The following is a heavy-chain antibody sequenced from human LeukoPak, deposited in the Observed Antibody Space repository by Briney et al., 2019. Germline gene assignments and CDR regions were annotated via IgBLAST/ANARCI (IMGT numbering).Heavy chain of an antibody. D-gene: IGHD3-10*01. V-gene: IGHV5-51*01. CDR1: GYSFTSYW. CDR2: IFPGDSDT. J-gene: IGHJ4*02. Sequence: GESLKISCKGSGYSFTSYWIGWVLQMPGKGLEWMGIIFPGDSDTRYSPYFQGQVTILADKSISTAYLQSSSLKASDTAMYYCARLLGAPQYYFDYWGQGTLVTVSS. CDR3: ARLLGAPQYYFDY.